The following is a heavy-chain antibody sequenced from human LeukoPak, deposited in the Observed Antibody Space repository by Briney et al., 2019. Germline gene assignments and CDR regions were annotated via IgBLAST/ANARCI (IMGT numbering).Heavy chain of an antibody. CDR2: ISSSGSTI. J-gene: IGHJ4*02. D-gene: IGHD2-2*01. CDR1: GFTVSTNY. V-gene: IGHV3-48*03. Sequence: GGSLRLSCAASGFTVSTNYTNWVRQAPGKGLEWVSYISSSGSTIYYADSVKGRFTISRDNAKNSLYLQMNSLRAEDTAVYYCATGYCSSTSCFRWGQGTLVTVSS. CDR3: ATGYCSSTSCFR.